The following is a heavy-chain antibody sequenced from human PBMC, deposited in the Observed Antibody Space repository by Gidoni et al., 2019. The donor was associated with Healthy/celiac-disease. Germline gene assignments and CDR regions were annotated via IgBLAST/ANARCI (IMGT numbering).Heavy chain of an antibody. CDR3: ARGPGLWFGELLIDY. V-gene: IGHV3-74*01. CDR1: GFTFSSYW. D-gene: IGHD3-10*01. Sequence: EVQLVESGGGLVQPGGSLRLSCAASGFTFSSYWMHWVRQAPGKGLVWVSRINSDGSSTSYADSVKGRFTISRDNAKNTLYLQMNSLRAEDTAVYYCARGPGLWFGELLIDYWGQGTLVTVSS. CDR2: INSDGSST. J-gene: IGHJ4*02.